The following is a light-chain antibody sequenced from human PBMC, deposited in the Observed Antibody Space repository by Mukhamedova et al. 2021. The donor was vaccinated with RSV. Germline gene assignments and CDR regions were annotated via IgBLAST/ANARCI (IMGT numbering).Light chain of an antibody. Sequence: WYQRRVHGKAPKLLIYDASNSETWVPSRFSGSGSGTEFTLTISSLQPEDIATYYCQQFDGVPLTFGGGTKVEIK. V-gene: IGKV1-33*01. J-gene: IGKJ4*01. CDR2: DAS. CDR3: QQFDGVPLT.